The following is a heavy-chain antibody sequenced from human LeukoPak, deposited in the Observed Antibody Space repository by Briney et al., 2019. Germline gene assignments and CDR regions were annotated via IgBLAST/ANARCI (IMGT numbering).Heavy chain of an antibody. CDR1: GFTFSNAW. Sequence: KPGGSLRLSCATSGFTFSNAWMSWVRQAPGKGLEWVGRIKSKTDSGTTDYAAPVKGRFTISRDDSKNTLYLQMNSLKTEDTAVYYCTTAPAQSDYWGQGTLVTVSS. J-gene: IGHJ4*02. V-gene: IGHV3-15*01. CDR2: IKSKTDSGTT. CDR3: TTAPAQSDY. D-gene: IGHD2-2*01.